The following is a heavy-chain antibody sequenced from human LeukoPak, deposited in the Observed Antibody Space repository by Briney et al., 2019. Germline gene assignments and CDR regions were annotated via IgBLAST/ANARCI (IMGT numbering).Heavy chain of an antibody. Sequence: SETLSLTCAVYGGSFSGYYWSWIRQPAGKGLEWIGRIYTSGSTNYNPSLKSRVTISVDTSKNQFSLKLSSVTAADTAVYYCATENTAVSDAFDIWGQGTMVTVSS. V-gene: IGHV4-59*10. CDR3: ATENTAVSDAFDI. J-gene: IGHJ3*02. CDR2: IYTSGST. D-gene: IGHD6-13*01. CDR1: GGSFSGYY.